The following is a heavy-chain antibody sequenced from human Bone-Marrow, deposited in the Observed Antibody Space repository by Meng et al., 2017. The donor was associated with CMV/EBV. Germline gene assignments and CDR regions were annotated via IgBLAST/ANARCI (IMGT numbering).Heavy chain of an antibody. V-gene: IGHV5-51*01. CDR1: GYSFTSYW. D-gene: IGHD2-15*01. Sequence: KVSCKGSGYSFTSYWIGWVRQMPGKGLEWMGIIYPGDSDTRYSPSFQGQVTISADKSISTAYLQWSSLKAADTAMYYCARRKLLRGWFDPWGQGTLVTVSS. CDR2: IYPGDSDT. CDR3: ARRKLLRGWFDP. J-gene: IGHJ5*02.